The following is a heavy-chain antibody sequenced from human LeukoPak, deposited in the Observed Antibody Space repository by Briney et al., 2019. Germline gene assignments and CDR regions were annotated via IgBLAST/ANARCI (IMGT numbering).Heavy chain of an antibody. CDR3: ARMGRGYYYGSGSYFADY. V-gene: IGHV4-34*01. Sequence: SETLSLTCAVYGGSFSGYYWSWIRQPPGKGLEWIGEINHSGSTNYNPSLKSRVTISVDTSKNQFSLKLSSVTAADPAVYYCARMGRGYYYGSGSYFADYWGQGTLVTVSS. J-gene: IGHJ4*02. CDR2: INHSGST. D-gene: IGHD3-10*01. CDR1: GGSFSGYY.